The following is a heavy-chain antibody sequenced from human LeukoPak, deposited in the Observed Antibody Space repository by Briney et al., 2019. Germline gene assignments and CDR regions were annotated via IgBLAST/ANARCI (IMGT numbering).Heavy chain of an antibody. Sequence: GGSLRLSCAASGFTFSSYAMSWVRQAPGKGLEWVSAISGSGGSTYFADSLKGRFTISRDNSKNTLYLQLNSLRAEDTAVYYCAKGVQAVDGTSWPNWGQGTLVTVSS. J-gene: IGHJ4*02. CDR2: ISGSGGST. CDR1: GFTFSSYA. V-gene: IGHV3-23*01. D-gene: IGHD6-19*01. CDR3: AKGVQAVDGTSWPN.